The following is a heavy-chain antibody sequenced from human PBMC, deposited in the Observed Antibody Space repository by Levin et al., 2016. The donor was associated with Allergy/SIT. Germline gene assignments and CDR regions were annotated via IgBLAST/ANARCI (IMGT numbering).Heavy chain of an antibody. D-gene: IGHD6-13*01. CDR3: ARHSAAGTGPEQPYYFDY. V-gene: IGHV1-69*13. J-gene: IGHJ4*02. Sequence: SVKVSCKASGGTFSSYAISWVRQAPGQGLEWMGGIIPIFGTANYAQKFQGRVTITADESTSTAYMELSSLRSEDTAVYYCARHSAAGTGPEQPYYFDYWGQGTLVTVSS. CDR1: GGTFSSYA. CDR2: IIPIFGTA.